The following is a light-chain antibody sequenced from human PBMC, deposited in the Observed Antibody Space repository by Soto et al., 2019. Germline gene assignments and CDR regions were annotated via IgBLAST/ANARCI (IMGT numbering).Light chain of an antibody. CDR1: QRIETY. CDR3: QQYEAVVT. Sequence: IQMTQSASSLSASVGDRVTITCRTSQRIETYLNWYQLKPGKAPNLFIYSVSSLQSGVPSRFSGSGSGTDFTLTIGRMEPEDVAVDDCQQYEAVVTFGQGTKVDI. J-gene: IGKJ1*01. V-gene: IGKV1-39*01. CDR2: SVS.